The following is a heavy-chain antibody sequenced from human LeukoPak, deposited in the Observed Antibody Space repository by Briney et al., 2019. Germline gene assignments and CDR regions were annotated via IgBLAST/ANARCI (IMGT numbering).Heavy chain of an antibody. V-gene: IGHV3-23*01. Sequence: GGSLRLSCAASGFTFSNYAMSWVRQAPGKGLEWVSAISGSGGSTYYADSVKGRFTISRDNSKNTLYLQMNSLRAEDTAVYYCAERHGGNSDSYWGQGTLVTVSS. J-gene: IGHJ4*02. CDR3: AERHGGNSDSY. CDR1: GFTFSNYA. CDR2: ISGSGGST. D-gene: IGHD4-23*01.